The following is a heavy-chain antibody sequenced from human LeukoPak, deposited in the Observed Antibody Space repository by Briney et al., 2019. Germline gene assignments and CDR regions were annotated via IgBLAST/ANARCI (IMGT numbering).Heavy chain of an antibody. V-gene: IGHV1-24*01. CDR1: GYTLTELS. Sequence: ASVKVSCKVSGYTLTELSMHWVRQAPGKGLEWMGGFDPEDGETIYAQKFQGRVTMTEDTSTDTAYMELSSLRSEDTAVYYCATDGFEWNYNDAFDIWGQGTMVTVSS. CDR3: ATDGFEWNYNDAFDI. CDR2: FDPEDGET. D-gene: IGHD1-7*01. J-gene: IGHJ3*02.